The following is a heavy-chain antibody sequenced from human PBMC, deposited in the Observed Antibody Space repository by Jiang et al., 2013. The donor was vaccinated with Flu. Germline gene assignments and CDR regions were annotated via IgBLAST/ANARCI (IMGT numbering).Heavy chain of an antibody. Sequence: PGLVKPSETLSLTCTVSGGSISSYYWSWIRQPPGKGLEWIGYIYYSGSTNYNPSLKSRVTISVDTSKNQVSLKLSSVTAADTAVYYCARDLVLLWFGETSGGAFDIWGQGTMVTVSS. CDR1: GGSISSYY. CDR2: IYYSGST. V-gene: IGHV4-59*01. CDR3: ARDLVLLWFGETSGGAFDI. J-gene: IGHJ3*02. D-gene: IGHD3-10*01.